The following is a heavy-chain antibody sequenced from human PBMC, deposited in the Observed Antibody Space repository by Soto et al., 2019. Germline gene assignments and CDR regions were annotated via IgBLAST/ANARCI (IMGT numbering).Heavy chain of an antibody. CDR1: XXTFSDXX. D-gene: IGHD6-19*01. Sequence: CAASXXTFSDXXMTWVRQAPGXGLGXVSAISVSGGNTYYADSVKGRFTISRDNSRNTLYLEMNSLRAEDTAVYYCAKDRYGQVADYVDYWGLGTLVTVSS. V-gene: IGHV3-23*01. CDR2: ISVSGGNT. CDR3: AKDRYGQVADYVDY. J-gene: IGHJ4*02.